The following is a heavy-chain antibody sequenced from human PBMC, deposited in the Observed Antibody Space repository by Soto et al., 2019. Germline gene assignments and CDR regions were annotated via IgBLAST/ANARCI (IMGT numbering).Heavy chain of an antibody. CDR2: IYYSGST. V-gene: IGHV4-39*01. CDR3: ARQRSGYCSGGSCYSFLRYTSDTNYYYYYYMDV. CDR1: GGSISSSSYY. Sequence: ASETLSLTCPVSGGSISSSSYYWGWIRQPPGKGLEWIGSIYYSGSTYYNPSLKSRVTISVDTSKNQFSLKLSSVTAADTAVYYCARQRSGYCSGGSCYSFLRYTSDTNYYYYYYMDVWGKGTTVTVSS. D-gene: IGHD2-15*01. J-gene: IGHJ6*03.